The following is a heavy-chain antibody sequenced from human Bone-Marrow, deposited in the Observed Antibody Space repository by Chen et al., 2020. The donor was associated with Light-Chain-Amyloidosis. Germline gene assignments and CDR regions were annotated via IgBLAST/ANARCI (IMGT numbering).Heavy chain of an antibody. CDR3: TRAWRSTSDGRHDAFDI. CDR2: IYHSGST. Sequence: QVQLQESGPGLVKPSEPLSLTCTVSGYSISSGYYWGWIRQPPGKGLEWIGSIYHSGSTYYNPSLKSRVTMSVDTSKNQFSLKLSSVTAADTAMYFCTRAWRSTSDGRHDAFDIWGQGTMVTVSS. V-gene: IGHV4-38-2*02. CDR1: GYSISSGYY. D-gene: IGHD2-2*01. J-gene: IGHJ3*02.